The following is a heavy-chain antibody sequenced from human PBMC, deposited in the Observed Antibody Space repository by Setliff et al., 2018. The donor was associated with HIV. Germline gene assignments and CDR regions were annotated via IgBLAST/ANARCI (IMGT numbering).Heavy chain of an antibody. D-gene: IGHD3-3*01. CDR2: IYHSGGT. Sequence: TSETLSLTCAVSGYSISSGYYWGWIRQPPGRGLEWIGNIYHSGGTHYNPSLRSRVTISVDTSKNHFSLKLSSVTAADTAVFYCARVPFTTGFDYWGQGILVTSPQ. CDR3: ARVPFTTGFDY. V-gene: IGHV4-38-2*01. CDR1: GYSISSGYY. J-gene: IGHJ4*02.